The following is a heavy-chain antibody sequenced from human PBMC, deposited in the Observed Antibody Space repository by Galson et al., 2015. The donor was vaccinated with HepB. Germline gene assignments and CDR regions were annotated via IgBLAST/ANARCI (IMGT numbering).Heavy chain of an antibody. D-gene: IGHD4-17*01. CDR1: GGTFSSYA. CDR3: ARDDYGGYEGRYYYGMNV. Sequence: SVKVSCKASGGTFSSYAISWVRQAPGQGLERMGRIIPILGIANYAQKFQGRVTITADKSTSTAYMELSSLRSEDTAVYYCARDDYGGYEGRYYYGMNVWGQGTTVTVSS. J-gene: IGHJ6*02. CDR2: IIPILGIA. V-gene: IGHV1-69*04.